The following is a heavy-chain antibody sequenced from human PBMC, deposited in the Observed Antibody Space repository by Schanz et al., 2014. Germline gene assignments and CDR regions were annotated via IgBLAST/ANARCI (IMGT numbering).Heavy chain of an antibody. CDR3: ARGGSGSHYRLDY. CDR2: ISGSSRTI. J-gene: IGHJ4*02. V-gene: IGHV3-48*01. CDR1: GFGFSSYS. D-gene: IGHD1-26*01. Sequence: EVQLVESGGGLIQPGGSLRLSCAASGFGFSSYSMNWVRQAPGKGLEWVSYISGSSRTIYYADSMKGRFTVSRDNAENALYLQMNSLRAEDTGLYFCARGGSGSHYRLDYWREGTLVAVSS.